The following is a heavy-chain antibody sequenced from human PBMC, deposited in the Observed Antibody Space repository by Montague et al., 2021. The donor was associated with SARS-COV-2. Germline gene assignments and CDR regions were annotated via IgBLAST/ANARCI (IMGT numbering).Heavy chain of an antibody. Sequence: SETLSLTCTVSGGSITGYYWSWLRRSPGKGLEWFAYIYDGGAVXXXPSXXXRVTISTDTSKNQLSLKVNSVTAADTAVYYCVRDHPYGGPRGAYDIWGQGTVVTVSS. V-gene: IGHV4-59*01. CDR3: VRDHPYGGPRGAYDI. D-gene: IGHD4-23*01. CDR2: IYDGGAV. CDR1: GGSITGYY. J-gene: IGHJ3*02.